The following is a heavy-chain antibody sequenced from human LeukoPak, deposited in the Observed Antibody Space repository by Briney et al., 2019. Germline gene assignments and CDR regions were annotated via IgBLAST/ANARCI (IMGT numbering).Heavy chain of an antibody. Sequence: SVKVSCKASGGTFSSYAISWVRQAPGQGLEWMGRVIPILGIANYAQKFQGRVTITADKSTSTAYMELSSLRSEDTAVYYCARDQGAVATPLDYWGQGTLVTVSS. CDR1: GGTFSSYA. CDR3: ARDQGAVATPLDY. CDR2: VIPILGIA. D-gene: IGHD5-12*01. V-gene: IGHV1-69*04. J-gene: IGHJ4*02.